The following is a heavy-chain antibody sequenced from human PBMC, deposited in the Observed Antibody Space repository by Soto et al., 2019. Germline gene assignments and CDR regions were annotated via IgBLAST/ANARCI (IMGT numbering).Heavy chain of an antibody. D-gene: IGHD6-13*01. J-gene: IGHJ6*02. CDR2: INPSGGST. Sequence: QVQLVQSGAEVKKPGASVKVSCKASGYTFTSYYMHWVRQAPGQGLEWMGIINPSGGSTSYAQKFQGRVTMTRDTSTSTVYMELSSLRSEDTAVYYCARDRVAAAGRGLRDYGMDVWGQGTTVTVSS. V-gene: IGHV1-46*01. CDR1: GYTFTSYY. CDR3: ARDRVAAAGRGLRDYGMDV.